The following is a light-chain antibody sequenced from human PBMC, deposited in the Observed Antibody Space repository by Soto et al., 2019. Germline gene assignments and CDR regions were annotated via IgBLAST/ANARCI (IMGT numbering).Light chain of an antibody. J-gene: IGLJ2*01. Sequence: QSALTQPASVSGSPGQSITISCTGTSSDVGGYDYVSWYQQYPDKAPKLMIFEVSNRPSGVSNRFSGSKSGNTASLTISGLQTEDAADYYCSAYAGSSVLFGGGTKVTVL. CDR1: SSDVGGYDY. CDR3: SAYAGSSVL. CDR2: EVS. V-gene: IGLV2-14*01.